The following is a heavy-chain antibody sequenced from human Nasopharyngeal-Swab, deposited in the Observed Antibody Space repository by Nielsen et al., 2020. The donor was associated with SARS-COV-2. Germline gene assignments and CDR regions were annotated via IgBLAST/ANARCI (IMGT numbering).Heavy chain of an antibody. J-gene: IGHJ4*02. CDR1: GFTFSSYG. D-gene: IGHD5-12*01. V-gene: IGHV3-33*01. CDR3: ARDGPGYSGYEGGEYFDY. Sequence: GESLKISCAASGFTFSSYGMHWVRQAPGKGLERVAVIWYDGSNKYYADSVKGRFTISRDNSKNTLYLQMNSLRAEDTAMYYCARDGPGYSGYEGGEYFDYWGQGTLVTVSS. CDR2: IWYDGSNK.